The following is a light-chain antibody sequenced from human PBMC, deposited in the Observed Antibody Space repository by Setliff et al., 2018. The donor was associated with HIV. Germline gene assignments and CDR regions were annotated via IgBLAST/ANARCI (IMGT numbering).Light chain of an antibody. CDR2: EVT. CDR3: CSYASSQTYV. J-gene: IGLJ1*01. V-gene: IGLV2-23*02. Sequence: QSVLTQPASVSGSPGQSITISCTGTSSDVGSFSLVSWYQQEPGKAPKLIICEVTKRPSGISDRFSGSKSGNTASLSISGLQTEDEADYYCCSYASSQTYVFGIGTKVTVL. CDR1: SSDVGSFSL.